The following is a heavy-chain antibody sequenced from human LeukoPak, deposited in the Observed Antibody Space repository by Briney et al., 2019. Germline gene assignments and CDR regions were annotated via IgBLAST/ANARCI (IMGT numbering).Heavy chain of an antibody. D-gene: IGHD1-26*01. CDR3: ASLQALQWEPTIGAFDI. J-gene: IGHJ3*02. Sequence: PGGSLRLSCGGSGFALKSYSLTWVRQAPGKGLEWVSSISSTSAYIHYADSVKGRFTISRDNSKNMLYLQMNSLRAEDTAVYYCASLQALQWEPTIGAFDIWGQGTMVTVSS. CDR2: ISSTSAYI. CDR1: GFALKSYS. V-gene: IGHV3-21*04.